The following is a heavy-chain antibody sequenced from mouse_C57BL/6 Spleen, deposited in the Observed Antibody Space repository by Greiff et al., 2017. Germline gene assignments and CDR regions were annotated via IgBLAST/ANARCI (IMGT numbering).Heavy chain of an antibody. J-gene: IGHJ3*01. CDR1: GYAFTNYL. D-gene: IGHD2-4*01. CDR3: ARDNDYDNAWFAY. CDR2: INPGSGGT. Sequence: QVQLQQSGAELVRPGTSVKVSCKASGYAFTNYLIEWVKQRPGQGLEWIGVINPGSGGTNYNEKFKGKATLTADKSSSTAYMQLSSLTSEDSAVYFCARDNDYDNAWFAYWGQGTLVTVSA. V-gene: IGHV1-54*01.